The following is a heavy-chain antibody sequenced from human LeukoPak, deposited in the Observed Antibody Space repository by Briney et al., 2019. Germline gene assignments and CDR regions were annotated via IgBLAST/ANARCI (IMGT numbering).Heavy chain of an antibody. Sequence: SETLSLTCTVSGYSISSGYYWGWIRQPPGKGLEWIGSIYHSGSTYYNPSLKSRVTISVDTSKNQFSLKLSSVTAADTAVYYCARDSGSYGGAFDIWGQGTMVTVSS. CDR2: IYHSGST. J-gene: IGHJ3*02. V-gene: IGHV4-38-2*02. CDR1: GYSISSGYY. D-gene: IGHD1-26*01. CDR3: ARDSGSYGGAFDI.